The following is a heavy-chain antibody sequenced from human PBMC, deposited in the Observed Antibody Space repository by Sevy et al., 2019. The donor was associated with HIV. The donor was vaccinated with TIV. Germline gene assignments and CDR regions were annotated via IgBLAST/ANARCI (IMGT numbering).Heavy chain of an antibody. CDR2: IYYNGHI. D-gene: IGHD1-26*01. CDR3: AGENAWGRGYS. Sequence: QPLSLTCTVSGGSITSLYWNWIRQPPGKGLEWIANIYYNGHINYNPSLKSRVTLSLDTSKNQFSLRLSSVTAADTAMYYCAGENAWGRGYSWGQGTLVTVS. V-gene: IGHV4-59*08. J-gene: IGHJ4*02. CDR1: GGSITSLY.